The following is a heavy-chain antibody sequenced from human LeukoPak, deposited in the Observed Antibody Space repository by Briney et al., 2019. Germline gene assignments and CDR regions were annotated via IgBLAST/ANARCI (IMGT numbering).Heavy chain of an antibody. CDR3: ARASRSYYFDY. J-gene: IGHJ4*02. CDR1: GFTFSSYG. Sequence: GGSLRLSCAASGFTFSSYGKHWVRQAPGKGLEWVSSISSSSSYIYYADSVKGRFTISRDNAKNSLYLQMNSLRAEDTAVYYCARASRSYYFDYWGQGTLVTVSS. CDR2: ISSSSSYI. D-gene: IGHD3-10*01. V-gene: IGHV3-21*01.